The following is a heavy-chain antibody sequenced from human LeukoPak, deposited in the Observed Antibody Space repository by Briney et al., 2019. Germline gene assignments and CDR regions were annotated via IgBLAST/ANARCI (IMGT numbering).Heavy chain of an antibody. V-gene: IGHV1-2*02. Sequence: GASVKVSCKASGYTFTGYYMHWVRQAPGQGLAWMGWINPNSGGTNYAQKFQGRVTMTRDTSISTAYMELSRLRSDDTAVYYCASSIQGFGGGFDYWGQGTLVTVSS. D-gene: IGHD3-10*01. CDR3: ASSIQGFGGGFDY. J-gene: IGHJ4*02. CDR1: GYTFTGYY. CDR2: INPNSGGT.